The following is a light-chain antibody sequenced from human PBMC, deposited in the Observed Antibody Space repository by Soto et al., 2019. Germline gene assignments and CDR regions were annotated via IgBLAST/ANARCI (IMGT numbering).Light chain of an antibody. Sequence: DIQMTQSPSSLSASVGXXVTITCRASQGISNFLAWYQQKPGKVPKLLIYAASTLQSGVPSRFSGSGSGTDFTLTISSLQPEDVATYYCQKFDSAPWTFGQGTKVEIK. CDR1: QGISNF. CDR3: QKFDSAPWT. CDR2: AAS. V-gene: IGKV1-27*01. J-gene: IGKJ1*01.